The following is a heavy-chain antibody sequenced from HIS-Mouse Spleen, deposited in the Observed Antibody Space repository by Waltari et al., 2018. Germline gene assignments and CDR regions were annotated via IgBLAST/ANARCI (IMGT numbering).Heavy chain of an antibody. CDR1: GGSIRSSSYY. Sequence: QLQLQESGPGLVKPSETLSLTCIVSGGSIRSSSYYWGWIRQPPGKGLEWIGSIYYSGSTYYNPSLKSRVTISVDTSKNQFSLKLSSVTAADTAVYYCAREIPYSSSWYDWYFDLWGRGTLVTVSS. J-gene: IGHJ2*01. CDR2: IYYSGST. CDR3: AREIPYSSSWYDWYFDL. V-gene: IGHV4-39*07. D-gene: IGHD6-13*01.